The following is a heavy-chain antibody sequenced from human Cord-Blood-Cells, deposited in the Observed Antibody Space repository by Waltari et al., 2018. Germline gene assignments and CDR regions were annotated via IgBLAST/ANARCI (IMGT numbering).Heavy chain of an antibody. CDR2: IWYDGSNK. CDR3: ARDRAILTGYDAFDI. J-gene: IGHJ3*02. V-gene: IGHV3-33*01. CDR1: GFTFSSYG. D-gene: IGHD3-9*01. Sequence: QVQLVESGGGVVQPGRSLRLSCAASGFTFSSYGMHWVCQAPGKGLEWVAVIWYDGSNKYYADSVKGRFTISRDNSKNTLYLQMNSLRAEDTAVYYCARDRAILTGYDAFDIWGQGTMVTVSS.